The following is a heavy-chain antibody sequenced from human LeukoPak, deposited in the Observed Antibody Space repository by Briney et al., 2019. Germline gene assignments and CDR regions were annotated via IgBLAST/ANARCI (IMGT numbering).Heavy chain of an antibody. CDR3: AKPLIPEYYYDSSGYYPGAFDI. Sequence: GGSLRLYCAASGFTFSSYGMHWVRQAPGKGLEWVAFIRYDGSNKYYADSVKGRFTISRDNSKNTLYLQMNSLRAEDKAVYYCAKPLIPEYYYDSSGYYPGAFDIWGQGTMVTVSS. V-gene: IGHV3-30*02. CDR2: IRYDGSNK. CDR1: GFTFSSYG. D-gene: IGHD3-22*01. J-gene: IGHJ3*02.